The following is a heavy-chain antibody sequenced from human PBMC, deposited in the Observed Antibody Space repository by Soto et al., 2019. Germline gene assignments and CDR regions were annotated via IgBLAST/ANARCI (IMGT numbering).Heavy chain of an antibody. J-gene: IGHJ3*02. Sequence: GGSLRLSCAASGFTFSSYAMHWVRQAPGKGLEWVAVISYDGSNKYYADSVKGRFTIYRDNSKNTLYLQMNSLRAEDSAVYYCARDMGAFDIWGQGTMVTVSS. V-gene: IGHV3-30*04. CDR2: ISYDGSNK. D-gene: IGHD3-10*01. CDR3: ARDMGAFDI. CDR1: GFTFSSYA.